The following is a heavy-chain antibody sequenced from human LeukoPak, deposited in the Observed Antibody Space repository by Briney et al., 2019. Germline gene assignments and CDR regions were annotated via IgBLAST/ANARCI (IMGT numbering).Heavy chain of an antibody. CDR2: IETDGSST. Sequence: GGSLRLPCEASGFTFRSYWMHWVRQAPGKGLMWVSRIETDGSSTNYADSVKGRFTISRDNARNTAYLQINSLRADDTAVYYCARDPSSWNGFFDSWGQGTLVTVSS. CDR3: ARDPSSWNGFFDS. J-gene: IGHJ4*02. CDR1: GFTFRSYW. V-gene: IGHV3-74*01. D-gene: IGHD6-13*01.